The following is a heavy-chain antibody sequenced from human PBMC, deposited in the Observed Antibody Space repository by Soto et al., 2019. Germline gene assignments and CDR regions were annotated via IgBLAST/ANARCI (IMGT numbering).Heavy chain of an antibody. Sequence: ESGGGVVQPGRSLRLSCAASGFTFSSYAMHWVRQAPGKGLEWVAVISYDGSNKYYADSVKGRFTISRDNSKNTLYLQMNSLRAEDTAVYYCARDLGQLRRGYFQHWGQGTLVTVSS. V-gene: IGHV3-30-3*01. CDR1: GFTFSSYA. CDR3: ARDLGQLRRGYFQH. J-gene: IGHJ1*01. CDR2: ISYDGSNK. D-gene: IGHD6-13*01.